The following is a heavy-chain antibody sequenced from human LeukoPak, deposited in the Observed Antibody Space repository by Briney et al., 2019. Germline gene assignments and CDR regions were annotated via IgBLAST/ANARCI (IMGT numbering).Heavy chain of an antibody. D-gene: IGHD3-3*01. CDR2: IYYSGST. Sequence: PSGTLSLTCTVSGGSFSSGSCYWSGIRQPPGEGLEWVGYIYYSGSTNYNPSLKSRVTISVDTSKNQFSLKLSSVTAADTAVYYCARVTYYDFWSGYPPFDPWGQGTLVTVSS. V-gene: IGHV4-61*01. J-gene: IGHJ5*02. CDR1: GGSFSSGSCY. CDR3: ARVTYYDFWSGYPPFDP.